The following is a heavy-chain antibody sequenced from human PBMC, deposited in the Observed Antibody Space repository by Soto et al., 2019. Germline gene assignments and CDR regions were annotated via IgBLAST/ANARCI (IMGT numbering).Heavy chain of an antibody. V-gene: IGHV4-59*02. CDR1: GRSVSSYY. Sequence: LSLTWCVSGRSVSSYYCSSVRMPRGQGLEWIEYIYHSGSTNYNPSLKRRVTISVDTSRNQFALRLSSVTAADTAVYYCARVGYSSSSDYYYYHGMDVWGQGTTVTVS. CDR2: IYHSGST. CDR3: ARVGYSSSSDYYYYHGMDV. J-gene: IGHJ6*02. D-gene: IGHD6-13*01.